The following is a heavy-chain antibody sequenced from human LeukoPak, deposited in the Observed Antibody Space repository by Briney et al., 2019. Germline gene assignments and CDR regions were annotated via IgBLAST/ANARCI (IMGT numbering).Heavy chain of an antibody. CDR1: GYTFTSYY. V-gene: IGHV1-46*01. D-gene: IGHD6-19*01. CDR3: ARVALIAVADYFDY. CDR2: INPSGGST. Sequence: ASVNVSCKASGYTFTSYYMHWVRQAPGQGLEWMGIINPSGGSTSYAQKFQGRVTMTRDTSTSTVYMELSSLRPEDTAVYYCARVALIAVADYFDYGAREPWSPSPQ. J-gene: IGHJ4*02.